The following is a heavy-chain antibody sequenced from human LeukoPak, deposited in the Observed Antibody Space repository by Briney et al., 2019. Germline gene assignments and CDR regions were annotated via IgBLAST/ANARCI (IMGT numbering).Heavy chain of an antibody. V-gene: IGHV1-18*01. CDR3: ARERIHPRNAFDI. J-gene: IGHJ3*02. Sequence: GASVKVSFKASGYTFTSYGISWVRQPPGQGLEGVGWISAYNGNTNYAQKLQGRVTMTTDTSTSTAYMELRSLRSDDTAVYYCARERIHPRNAFDIWGQGTMVTVSS. CDR2: ISAYNGNT. D-gene: IGHD5-18*01. CDR1: GYTFTSYG.